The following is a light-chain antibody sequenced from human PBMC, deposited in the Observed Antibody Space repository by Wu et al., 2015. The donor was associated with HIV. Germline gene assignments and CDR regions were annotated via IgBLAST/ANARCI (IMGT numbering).Light chain of an antibody. CDR2: AAS. CDR1: QDITNF. CDR3: QQSYSAPLI. Sequence: DIQMTQSPSSLSASVGDRITITCRASQDITNFLNWYQQKPGKAPNLLIYAASSLQSGVPSRFSGSGSGTDFTLTISSLQPEDFATYYCQQSYSAPLIFGGGTRVEI. J-gene: IGKJ4*01. V-gene: IGKV1-39*01.